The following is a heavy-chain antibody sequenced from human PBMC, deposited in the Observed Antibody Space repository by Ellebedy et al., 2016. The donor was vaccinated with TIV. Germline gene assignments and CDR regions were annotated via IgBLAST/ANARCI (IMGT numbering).Heavy chain of an antibody. CDR3: AREPMVRGVIRRGYAMDV. D-gene: IGHD3-10*01. Sequence: GGSLRLXXAASGFTFSSYGVHWVRQAPGKGLEWVAVIWYDGSNKYYADSVKGRFTISRGNSKNTLYLQMNSLRAEDTAAYYCAREPMVRGVIRRGYAMDVWGQGTTVTVSS. V-gene: IGHV3-33*01. CDR1: GFTFSSYG. CDR2: IWYDGSNK. J-gene: IGHJ6*02.